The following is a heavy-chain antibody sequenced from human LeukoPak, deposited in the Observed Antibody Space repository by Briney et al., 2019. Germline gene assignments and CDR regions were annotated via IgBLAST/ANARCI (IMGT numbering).Heavy chain of an antibody. CDR2: INRDGSER. CDR1: GFTFSNYW. Sequence: GGSLRLSCAASGFTFSNYWMTWVRQAPGKGLEWVANINRDGSERYYVDSVKGRFTISRDDAKSSLYLQMNSLRAEDTAVYYCARDRSGWTPRGAFDIWGQGTMVTVSS. CDR3: ARDRSGWTPRGAFDI. V-gene: IGHV3-7*01. J-gene: IGHJ3*02. D-gene: IGHD6-19*01.